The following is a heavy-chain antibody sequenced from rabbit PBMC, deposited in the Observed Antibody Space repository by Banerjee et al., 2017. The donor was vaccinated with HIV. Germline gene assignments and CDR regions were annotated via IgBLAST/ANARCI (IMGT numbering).Heavy chain of an antibody. J-gene: IGHJ3*01. CDR1: GFDLSNYYY. D-gene: IGHD6-1*01. V-gene: IGHV1S45*01. Sequence: QEQLEESGGDLVKPGASLTLTCTASGFDLSNYYYMCWVRQAPGKGLEWIACIYAGSSGSTYYASWAKGRFTISKTSSTTVTLQMTSLTAADTATYFCARDSGGDSYDLWGQGTLVTVS. CDR2: IYAGSSGST. CDR3: ARDSGGDSYDL.